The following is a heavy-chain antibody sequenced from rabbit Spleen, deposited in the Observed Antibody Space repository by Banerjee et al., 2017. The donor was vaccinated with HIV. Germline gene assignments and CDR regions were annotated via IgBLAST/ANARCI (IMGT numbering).Heavy chain of an antibody. D-gene: IGHD1-1*01. Sequence: QSLEESGGGLVKPGGFLILTFSVSGFSFSSGYDMCWVRQAPGKGLEWIACIGTGIGDSYSAAWARGRFTNSRTTTTTVKLQMTSLTAADTAKYFCAKDLAAVIGWNFNLWGPGTLVTVS. J-gene: IGHJ4*01. CDR1: GFSFSSGYD. CDR2: IGTGIGDS. V-gene: IGHV1S40*01. CDR3: AKDLAAVIGWNFNL.